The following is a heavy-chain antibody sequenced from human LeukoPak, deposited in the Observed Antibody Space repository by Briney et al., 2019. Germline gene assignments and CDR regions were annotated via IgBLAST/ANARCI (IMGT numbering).Heavy chain of an antibody. J-gene: IGHJ3*02. V-gene: IGHV1-69*13. D-gene: IGHD3-10*01. CDR3: ARAKVELWFGEGDAFDI. CDR1: GGTFSSYA. Sequence: SVKVSCKASGGTFSSYAISWVRQAPGQGLEWMGGIIPIFGTANYAQKFQGRVTITADESTSTAYMELSRLRSDDTAVYYCARAKVELWFGEGDAFDIWGQGTMVTVSS. CDR2: IIPIFGTA.